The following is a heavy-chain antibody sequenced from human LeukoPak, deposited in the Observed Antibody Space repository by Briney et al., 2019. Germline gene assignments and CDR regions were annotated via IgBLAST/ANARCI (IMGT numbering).Heavy chain of an antibody. D-gene: IGHD3-10*01. Sequence: GASVKVSCKASGYTFTGYYMHWVRQAPGQGLEWMGWINPNSGGTNYAQKLQGRVTMTTDTSTSTAYMELRSLRSDDTAVYYCARDGPPYGSGSYLNWFDPWGQGTLVTVSS. CDR1: GYTFTGYY. V-gene: IGHV1-2*02. CDR2: INPNSGGT. J-gene: IGHJ5*02. CDR3: ARDGPPYGSGSYLNWFDP.